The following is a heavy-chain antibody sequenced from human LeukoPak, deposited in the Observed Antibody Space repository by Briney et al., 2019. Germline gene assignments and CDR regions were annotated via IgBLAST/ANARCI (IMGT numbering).Heavy chain of an antibody. CDR2: ISYSGST. D-gene: IGHD3-22*01. Sequence: PSETLSLTCTVSGGSINRYYWSWIRQPPGKGLEWIWYISYSGSTNYNTSLKSRFIISVDTSKNQFSLKLNSVTAADTAVYYCARDLHYYDSSGYYLYYFDSWGQGTLVTVSS. CDR1: GGSINRYY. V-gene: IGHV4-59*01. J-gene: IGHJ4*02. CDR3: ARDLHYYDSSGYYLYYFDS.